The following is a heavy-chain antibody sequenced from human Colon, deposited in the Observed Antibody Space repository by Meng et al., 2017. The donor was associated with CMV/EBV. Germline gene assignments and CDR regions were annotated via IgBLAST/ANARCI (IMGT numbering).Heavy chain of an antibody. J-gene: IGHJ2*01. CDR1: GFSFSDHF. Sequence: GGSLRLSCAASGFSFSDHFMHWMRHTPERGLEWLSYITPDATTIYYADSVKGRFTVSRDNANHLMYLQMNSVRAEDTAVYYCAVQAGPTERYFDLWGRGTLVTVSS. D-gene: IGHD1-26*01. V-gene: IGHV3-11*01. CDR3: AVQAGPTERYFDL. CDR2: ITPDATTI.